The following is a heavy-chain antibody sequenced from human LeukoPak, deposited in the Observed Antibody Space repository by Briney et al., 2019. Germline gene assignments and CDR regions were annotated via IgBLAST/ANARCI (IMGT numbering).Heavy chain of an antibody. CDR3: AKDMGGSGSYFDY. V-gene: IGHV3-30*04. D-gene: IGHD3-10*01. Sequence: PGRSLRLSCAASGFTFSSYAMHWVRQAPGKGLEWVAVISYDGSNKYYADSVKGRFTISRDNSKNTLYLQMNSLRAEDTALYYCAKDMGGSGSYFDYWGQGTLVTVSS. CDR1: GFTFSSYA. J-gene: IGHJ4*02. CDR2: ISYDGSNK.